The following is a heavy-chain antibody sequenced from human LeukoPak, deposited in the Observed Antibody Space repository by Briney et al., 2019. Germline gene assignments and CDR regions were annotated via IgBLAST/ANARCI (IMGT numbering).Heavy chain of an antibody. CDR1: GGSFSGYY. D-gene: IGHD2-2*01. Sequence: PSETLSLTCAVYGGSFSGYYWSWIRQPAGKGLEWIGEINHSGSTNYNPSLKSRVTISVDTSKNQFSLKLSSVTAADTAVYYCASVYCSSTSCYADYWGQGTLITVSS. V-gene: IGHV4-34*01. CDR3: ASVYCSSTSCYADY. J-gene: IGHJ4*02. CDR2: INHSGST.